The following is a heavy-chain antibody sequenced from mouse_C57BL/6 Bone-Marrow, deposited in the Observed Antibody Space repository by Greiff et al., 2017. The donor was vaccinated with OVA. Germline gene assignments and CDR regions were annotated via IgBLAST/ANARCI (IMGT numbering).Heavy chain of an antibody. CDR2: ISYDGSN. CDR1: GYSITSGYS. CDR3: ARTITPCWYFDV. Sequence: VQLKESGPGLVKPSQSLSLTCSVTGYSITSGYSWNWIRQFPGNKLEWMGYISYDGSNNYNPSLKNRISITRDTSKNQFFLKLNSVTTEDTATYYCARTITPCWYFDVWGTGTTVTVSS. J-gene: IGHJ1*03. V-gene: IGHV3-6*01. D-gene: IGHD1-1*01.